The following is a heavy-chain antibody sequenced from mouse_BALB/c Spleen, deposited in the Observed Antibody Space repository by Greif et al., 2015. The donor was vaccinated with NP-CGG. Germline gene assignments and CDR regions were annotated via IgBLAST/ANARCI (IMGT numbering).Heavy chain of an antibody. J-gene: IGHJ4*01. CDR3: ARSPPYDGSSYHAMDY. CDR2: INPSNGRT. D-gene: IGHD1-1*01. CDR1: GYTFTSYW. V-gene: IGHV1S81*02. Sequence: QVQLQQSGAELVKPGASVKLSCKASGYTFTSYWMHWVKQRPGQGLEWIGEINPSNGRTNYNEKFKSKATLTVDKSSSTAYMQLSSLTSEDAAVYYCARSPPYDGSSYHAMDYWGQGTSVTVSS.